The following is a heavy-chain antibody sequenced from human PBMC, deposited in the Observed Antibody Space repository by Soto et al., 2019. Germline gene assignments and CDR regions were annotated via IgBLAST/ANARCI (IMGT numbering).Heavy chain of an antibody. CDR3: AATHSSSWYDKPFDY. D-gene: IGHD6-13*01. Sequence: QVQLQQWGAGLLKPSETLSLTCAVYGGSFSGYYWCWIRQPPGKGLLWIGEINHSGSTNYNPSLKSRVTISVDTSKNQFSLKLSSVTAADTAVYYCAATHSSSWYDKPFDYWGQGTLVTVSS. V-gene: IGHV4-34*01. CDR2: INHSGST. J-gene: IGHJ4*02. CDR1: GGSFSGYY.